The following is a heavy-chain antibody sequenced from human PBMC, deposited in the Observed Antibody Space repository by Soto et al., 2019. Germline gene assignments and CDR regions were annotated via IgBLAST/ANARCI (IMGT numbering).Heavy chain of an antibody. Sequence: SETLSLTCGVSGYSISSGYHWGWIRQPPGKGLEYIASIYYSGSSYYNPSLKSRVTISVDTSKNQFSLRLSSVTAADTAVYYCARLVTVQWELNAFHLWGQGTMVTVSS. CDR1: GYSISSGYH. V-gene: IGHV4-38-2*01. CDR2: IYYSGSS. D-gene: IGHD1-26*01. J-gene: IGHJ3*01. CDR3: ARLVTVQWELNAFHL.